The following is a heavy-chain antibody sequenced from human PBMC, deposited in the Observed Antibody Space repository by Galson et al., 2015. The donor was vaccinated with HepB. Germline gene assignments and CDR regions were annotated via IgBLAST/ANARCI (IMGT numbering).Heavy chain of an antibody. Sequence: SLRLSCAVSGFTYNNYWMSWVRQAPGRGLEWVANIKQDGNEKYYVDSVEGRFTVSRDNAKKTLYLGMNALSVEDTAVYYCARGWDTDVTSNFDYWGQGALVTVSS. CDR2: IKQDGNEK. D-gene: IGHD5-18*01. J-gene: IGHJ4*02. CDR3: ARGWDTDVTSNFDY. CDR1: GFTYNNYW. V-gene: IGHV3-7*03.